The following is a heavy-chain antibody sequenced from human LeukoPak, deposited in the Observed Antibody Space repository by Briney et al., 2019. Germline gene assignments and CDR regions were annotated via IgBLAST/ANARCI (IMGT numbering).Heavy chain of an antibody. CDR1: GYTFISYG. Sequence: ASVKVSCKASGYTFISYGISWVRQAPGQGLEWMGWISPYNGDTKYAYEVQGRATVTTDTSTSTAYMELRSLRSDDTALYFCARSNWEKTGGGFDVWGQGTMVTVSS. CDR3: ARSNWEKTGGGFDV. D-gene: IGHD1-1*01. J-gene: IGHJ3*01. CDR2: ISPYNGDT. V-gene: IGHV1-18*01.